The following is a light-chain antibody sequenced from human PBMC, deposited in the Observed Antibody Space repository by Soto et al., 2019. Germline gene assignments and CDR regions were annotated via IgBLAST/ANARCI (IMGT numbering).Light chain of an antibody. CDR1: QSVSSN. CDR2: NAS. CDR3: QQFNYWPPLT. J-gene: IGKJ4*01. V-gene: IGKV3-15*01. Sequence: EIVMTQSPATLSVTPGERATLSCRASQSVSSNLAWYQQKPGQAPRLLMFNASTRATGIPARFSGSGSGTEFTLTITSLQSEDFAVDYCQQFNYWPPLTFGGGTKVEIK.